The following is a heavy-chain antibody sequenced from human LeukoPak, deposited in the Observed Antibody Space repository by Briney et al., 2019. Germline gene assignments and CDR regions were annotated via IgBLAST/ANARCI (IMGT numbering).Heavy chain of an antibody. Sequence: KSSETLSLTCAVYGGSFSGYYWSWIRQPPGKGLEWIGEINHSGSTNYNPSLKSRVTISVDTSKNQFSLKLSSVTAADTAVYYCARRGNGYSSGWTPLEPKPREFDYWGQGTLDTVSS. CDR3: ARRGNGYSSGWTPLEPKPREFDY. V-gene: IGHV4-34*01. CDR1: GGSFSGYY. CDR2: INHSGST. J-gene: IGHJ4*02. D-gene: IGHD6-19*01.